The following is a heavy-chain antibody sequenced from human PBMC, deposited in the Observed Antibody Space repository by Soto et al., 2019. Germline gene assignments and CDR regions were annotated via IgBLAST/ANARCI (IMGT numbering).Heavy chain of an antibody. Sequence: SATLSLTCTVSGGSISRYFWSWIRQSPGKGLEWIGYIFYTGSTTYNPSLKSRVTISIDTAKNQFSLKLSSLTAADTAVYYCAPFSDLEWFAPGGRGPRVTFSS. CDR2: IFYTGST. CDR3: APFSDLEWFAP. V-gene: IGHV4-59*13. J-gene: IGHJ5*02. D-gene: IGHD2-21*01. CDR1: GGSISRYF.